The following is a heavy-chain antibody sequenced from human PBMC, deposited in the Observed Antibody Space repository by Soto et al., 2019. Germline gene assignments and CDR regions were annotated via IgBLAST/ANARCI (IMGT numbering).Heavy chain of an antibody. CDR1: GFTFSSYA. V-gene: IGHV3-30*04. CDR2: ISYDGSNK. J-gene: IGHJ5*02. D-gene: IGHD3-16*02. CDR3: AKDHSGSFWFDP. Sequence: GGSLRLSCAASGFTFSSYAMHWVRQAPGKGLEWVAVISYDGSNKYYADYVKGRFTISRDNSKNTLYLQMNSLRAEDTAVYYCAKDHSGSFWFDPWGQGTLVTVSS.